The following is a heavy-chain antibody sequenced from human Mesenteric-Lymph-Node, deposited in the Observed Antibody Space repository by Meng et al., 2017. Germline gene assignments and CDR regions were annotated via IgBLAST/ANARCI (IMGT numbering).Heavy chain of an antibody. J-gene: IGHJ6*02. CDR3: AREESGYCSGGSCYWHYYYGMDV. V-gene: IGHV1-8*01. CDR1: GYTFTSYD. D-gene: IGHD2-15*01. Sequence: ASVKVSCKASGYTFTSYDINWVRQATGQGLEWMGWMNPNSGNTGYAQKFQGRVTITRNTSISTAYMELSSLRSEDTAVYYCAREESGYCSGGSCYWHYYYGMDVWGQGTMVTVSS. CDR2: MNPNSGNT.